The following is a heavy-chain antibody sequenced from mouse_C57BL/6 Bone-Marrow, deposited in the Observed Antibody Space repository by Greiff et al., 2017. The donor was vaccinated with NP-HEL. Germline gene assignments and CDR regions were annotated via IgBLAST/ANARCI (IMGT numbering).Heavy chain of an antibody. D-gene: IGHD2-4*01. CDR3: ARHYYDYSYFEY. J-gene: IGHJ2*01. Sequence: QVQLQQPGAELVMPGASVKLSCKASGYTFTSYWMHWVKQRPGQGLEWIGEIYPSDSYTNYNQTFKGKSTLTVDKSSSTAYKKLSSLTSEDSAVYYCARHYYDYSYFEYWGQGTTLTVSS. V-gene: IGHV1-69*01. CDR2: IYPSDSYT. CDR1: GYTFTSYW.